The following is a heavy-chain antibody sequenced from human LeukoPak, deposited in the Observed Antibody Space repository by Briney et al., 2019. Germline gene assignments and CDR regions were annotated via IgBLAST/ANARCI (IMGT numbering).Heavy chain of an antibody. J-gene: IGHJ3*02. CDR1: GGSISSGGYS. Sequence: PSETLSLTCAVSGGSISSGGYSWSWMRQPPGKGLEWIGYIYHSGSTYYNPSLKSRVTISVDRSKNQFSLKLSSVTAADTAVYYCRGDSSGYYPTMAFDIWGQGTMVTVSS. CDR3: RGDSSGYYPTMAFDI. V-gene: IGHV4-30-2*01. D-gene: IGHD3-22*01. CDR2: IYHSGST.